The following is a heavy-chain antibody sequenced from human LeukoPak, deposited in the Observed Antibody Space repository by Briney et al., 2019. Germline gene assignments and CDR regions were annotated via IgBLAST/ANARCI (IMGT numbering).Heavy chain of an antibody. D-gene: IGHD6-13*01. CDR1: GYSISSGYY. CDR3: ARVTGLAAAES. J-gene: IGHJ4*02. Sequence: SETLSLTCTVSGYSISSGYYWGWIRQPPGKGLEWIGSIYHSGSTYYNPSLKSRVTISVDTSKNQFSLKLSSVTAADTAVYYCARVTGLAAAESWGQGTLVTVSS. V-gene: IGHV4-38-2*02. CDR2: IYHSGST.